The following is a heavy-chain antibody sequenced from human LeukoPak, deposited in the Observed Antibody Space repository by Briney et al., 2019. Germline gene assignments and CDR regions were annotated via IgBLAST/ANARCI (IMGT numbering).Heavy chain of an antibody. Sequence: KPSETLSLTCTVSGGSISTYYWTWIRQPPGKGLEWIGYIYYSGGTNYNPSLKSRDTMSVDASKNQFSLKLSSVTAADTAVYYCARDRGYSYDLDYWGQGTLVTVSS. J-gene: IGHJ4*02. V-gene: IGHV4-59*01. CDR2: IYYSGGT. D-gene: IGHD5-18*01. CDR3: ARDRGYSYDLDY. CDR1: GGSISTYY.